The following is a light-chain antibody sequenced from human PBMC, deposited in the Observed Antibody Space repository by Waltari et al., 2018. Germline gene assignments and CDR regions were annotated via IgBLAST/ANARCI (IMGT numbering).Light chain of an antibody. Sequence: DIQMPQSPSSLSASVGDRVTITCRASQDISSWLAWFQQIPGKAPKLLIYEASSLQSGVPSRFSGSGSETDFTLSISSLQPEDFATYYCQQYDSAPYNFGQGTKVEIK. CDR1: QDISSW. CDR3: QQYDSAPYN. J-gene: IGKJ2*01. CDR2: EAS. V-gene: IGKV1-12*01.